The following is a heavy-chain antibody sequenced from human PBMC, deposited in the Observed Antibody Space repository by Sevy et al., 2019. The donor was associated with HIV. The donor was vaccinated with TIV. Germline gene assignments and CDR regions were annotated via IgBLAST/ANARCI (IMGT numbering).Heavy chain of an antibody. CDR1: GFTYSSYG. D-gene: IGHD5-12*01. J-gene: IGHJ6*02. Sequence: GGSLRLSCAASGFTYSSYGMHWVRQAPGKGLEWVAVIWYDGTNKEYADSVKGRFTISRDNSKNTLYLQVNSLRAEDTSVYYCAREGSPYDTYYYYYGMDVWGQGTTVTVSS. V-gene: IGHV3-33*01. CDR3: AREGSPYDTYYYYYGMDV. CDR2: IWYDGTNK.